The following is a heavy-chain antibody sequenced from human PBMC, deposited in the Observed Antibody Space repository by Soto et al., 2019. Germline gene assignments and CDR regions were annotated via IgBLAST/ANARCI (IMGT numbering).Heavy chain of an antibody. V-gene: IGHV3-7*01. CDR3: ASISSGWIQNFDY. CDR1: GFTFSSYW. Sequence: GGSLRLSCAASGFTFSSYWMSWVRQAPGKGLEWVANINQDGSEKYYVDSVKGRFAISRDNAKNSMYLQVNSLRAEDTGVYYCASISSGWIQNFDYWGQGTQVTVPQ. CDR2: INQDGSEK. D-gene: IGHD6-19*01. J-gene: IGHJ4*02.